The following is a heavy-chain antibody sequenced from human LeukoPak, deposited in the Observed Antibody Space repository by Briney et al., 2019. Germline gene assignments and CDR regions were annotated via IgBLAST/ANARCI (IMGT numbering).Heavy chain of an antibody. CDR1: GDSISSAFY. J-gene: IGHJ4*02. CDR3: ARNPRRVSNDYAPTKFDN. V-gene: IGHV4-38-2*02. Sequence: AETLSLTCRVSGDSISSAFYLGWIRQPPGKGLEWIGSIYHSGTTYYNPSLKSRVTISVDRSKNQFSLKLSSVSAADTAVYYCARNPRRVSNDYAPTKFDNWGQGTLVTVSS. D-gene: IGHD4-17*01. CDR2: IYHSGTT.